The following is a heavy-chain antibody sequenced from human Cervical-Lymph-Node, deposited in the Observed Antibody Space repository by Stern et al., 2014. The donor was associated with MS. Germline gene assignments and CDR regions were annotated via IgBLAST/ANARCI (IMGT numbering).Heavy chain of an antibody. CDR3: ARERQQYCNSEGCSYWYFDL. Sequence: VQLEESGPGLVKPSGTLSLTCAVSGGSVSSTNWWSWVRQSPGKGLEWIGNIYHSGASNYRPSLRSRVFISLDHSKNHLSLHLTSVTAADTAVYYCARERQQYCNSEGCSYWYFDLWGRGTLVTVSS. CDR2: IYHSGAS. CDR1: GGSVSSTNW. D-gene: IGHD2/OR15-2a*01. J-gene: IGHJ2*01. V-gene: IGHV4-4*02.